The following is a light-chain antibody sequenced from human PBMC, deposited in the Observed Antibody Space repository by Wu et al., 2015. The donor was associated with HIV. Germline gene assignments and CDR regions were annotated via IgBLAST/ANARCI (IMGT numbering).Light chain of an antibody. CDR3: QQSYILPWT. CDR2: AAS. J-gene: IGKJ1*01. CDR1: QSISSF. Sequence: DIQMTQSPSSLSASVGDRVSITCRASQSISSFLNWYQHQPGKAPKPLIHAASSLYSGVPSRFSGSGSGTDFTLTISSLQPEDFATYYCQQSYILPWTFGQGTRVEIK. V-gene: IGKV1-39*01.